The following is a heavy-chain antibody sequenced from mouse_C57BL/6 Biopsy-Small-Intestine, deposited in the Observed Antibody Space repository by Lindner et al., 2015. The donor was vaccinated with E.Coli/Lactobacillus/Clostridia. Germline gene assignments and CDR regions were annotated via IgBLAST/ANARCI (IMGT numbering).Heavy chain of an antibody. J-gene: IGHJ4*01. CDR1: GYTFTGYY. Sequence: SVKVSCKASGYTFTGYYMHWVRQAPGQGLEWMGRINPNSGGTNSAQKFQGKVTMTRDTSISTAYMELSSLTSDDTAVYYCVRGGIPGTDNCFDPWGQGTLVTVSS. CDR3: VRGGIPGTDNCFDP. CDR2: INPNSGGT. V-gene: IGHV1-53*01. D-gene: IGHD4-1*02.